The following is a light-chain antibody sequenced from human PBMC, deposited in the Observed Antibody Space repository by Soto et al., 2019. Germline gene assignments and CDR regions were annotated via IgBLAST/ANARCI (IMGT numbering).Light chain of an antibody. Sequence: DIQMTQSPSTLSASVGDRVAVTCRASQTISSWLAWYQQKPGKAPTLLIYKASSLQSGVPSRFSGSGSGTEFTLTISSLQPDDFATYYCHQYNSYPFTFGQGTKLEIK. V-gene: IGKV1-5*03. CDR2: KAS. CDR3: HQYNSYPFT. J-gene: IGKJ2*01. CDR1: QTISSW.